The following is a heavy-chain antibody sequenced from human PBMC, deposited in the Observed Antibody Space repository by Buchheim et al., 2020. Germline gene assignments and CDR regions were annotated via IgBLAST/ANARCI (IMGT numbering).Heavy chain of an antibody. Sequence: QVQLVQSGAEVEKPGASVKVSCKPSGYTFTSYDVIWVRQATGQGLEWMGWMNPVSGNTGNAQKFQGRVTMTRDTSIGPPYLELSSLRSDDTGVYFCARGRGSTADRGYFDYWGQGTL. D-gene: IGHD6-6*01. CDR2: MNPVSGNT. CDR3: ARGRGSTADRGYFDY. J-gene: IGHJ4*02. V-gene: IGHV1-8*01. CDR1: GYTFTSYD.